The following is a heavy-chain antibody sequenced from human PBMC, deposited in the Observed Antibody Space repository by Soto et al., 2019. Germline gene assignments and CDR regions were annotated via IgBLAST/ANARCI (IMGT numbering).Heavy chain of an antibody. J-gene: IGHJ4*02. Sequence: ASVKASCKASGDTFTTYDINWVRQATGHVLEGMGWINPNSGNIGYAQRFQGRGTMTRDTAIRTAYIEVSSLRSDDTAVYYCARGRASGSYYLLDYWGQGTLVTVSS. CDR3: ARGRASGSYYLLDY. CDR1: GDTFTTYD. CDR2: INPNSGNI. D-gene: IGHD3-10*01. V-gene: IGHV1-8*01.